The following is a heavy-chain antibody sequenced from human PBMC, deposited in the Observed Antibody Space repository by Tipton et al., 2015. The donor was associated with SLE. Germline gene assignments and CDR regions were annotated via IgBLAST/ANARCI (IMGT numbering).Heavy chain of an antibody. J-gene: IGHJ4*02. D-gene: IGHD3-16*01. CDR1: GGSMNDYY. CDR2: IYYTGSS. CDR3: ARSMLTTKRVFDY. V-gene: IGHV4-59*01. Sequence: TLSITCTVSGGSMNDYYWSWIRQPPGKGLEWIGYIYYTGSSNPNPSLKGRVTMSVDTSKNQFSLSVNSVTAADTAVYYCARSMLTTKRVFDYWGQGTLVSVSS.